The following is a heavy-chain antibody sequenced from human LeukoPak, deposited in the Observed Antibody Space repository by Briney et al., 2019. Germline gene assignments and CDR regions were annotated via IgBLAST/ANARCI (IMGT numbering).Heavy chain of an antibody. CDR2: TSGNNDNP. CDR1: GYTFSNFG. D-gene: IGHD2-2*01. CDR3: ARDGTSTDDY. J-gene: IGHJ4*02. V-gene: IGHV1-18*01. Sequence: ASVKVSCKASGYTFSNFGINWVRHAPGQGLEWIAWTSGNNDNPNYGQKFQGRFTVTTDSSTSTAYMELRNLRSDDTAVYYCARDGTSTDDYWGQGTLVTVSS.